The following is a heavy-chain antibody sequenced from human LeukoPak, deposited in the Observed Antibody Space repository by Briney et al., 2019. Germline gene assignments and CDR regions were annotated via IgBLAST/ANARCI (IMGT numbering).Heavy chain of an antibody. D-gene: IGHD1-14*01. CDR1: GFTVITND. J-gene: IGHJ4*02. V-gene: IGHV3-53*01. CDR3: ARGVEPLAANTLAY. Sequence: GGSLRLSCAPSGFTVITNDMTWVRQAPGKGLEWASVLYSDGNTKYADSVQGRFTISRDNSKNTLYLEMNSLSPDDTAVYYCARGVEPLAANTLAYWGQGTLVTVSS. CDR2: LYSDGNT.